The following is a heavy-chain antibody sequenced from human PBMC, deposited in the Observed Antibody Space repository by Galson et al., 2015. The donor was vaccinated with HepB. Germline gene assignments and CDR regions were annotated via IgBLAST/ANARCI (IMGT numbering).Heavy chain of an antibody. D-gene: IGHD6-19*01. CDR1: GFTFTRHS. Sequence: SLRLSCAASGFTFTRHSMAWVRQAPGKGLEWVSTLGASGVNKLYADSVKGRFPISRDDSENTLYLQVDSLRAADTAVYFCAKESSGYYYFDSWGQGTLVTVSS. CDR3: AKESSGYYYFDS. J-gene: IGHJ4*02. V-gene: IGHV3-23*01. CDR2: LGASGVNK.